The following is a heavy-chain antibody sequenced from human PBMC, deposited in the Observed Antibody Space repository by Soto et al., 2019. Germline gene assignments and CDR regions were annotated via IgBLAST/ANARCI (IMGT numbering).Heavy chain of an antibody. CDR1: GGTFSSYA. V-gene: IGHV1-69*13. CDR3: ARLGVVPAAMPLYYYGMDV. Sequence: SVKVSCKASGGTFSSYAISWVRQAPGQGLEWMGGIIPIFGTANYAQKFQGRVTITADESTGTAYMELSSLRSEDTAVYYCARLGVVPAAMPLYYYGMDVWGQGTTVTVSS. D-gene: IGHD2-2*01. CDR2: IIPIFGTA. J-gene: IGHJ6*02.